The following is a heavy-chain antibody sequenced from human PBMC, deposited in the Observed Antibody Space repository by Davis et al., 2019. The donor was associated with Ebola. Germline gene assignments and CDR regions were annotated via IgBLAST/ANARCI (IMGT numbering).Heavy chain of an antibody. Sequence: GESLKISCAASGFTFSSYAMHWVRQAPGRGLEWVAFVRSHGSDDHYADSVKGRFTISRDNSKNTLYLQMNSLRAEDTAVYYCARVRYGDYVNWYFDLWGRGTLVTVSS. CDR2: VRSHGSDD. D-gene: IGHD4-17*01. V-gene: IGHV3-30*02. CDR1: GFTFSSYA. J-gene: IGHJ2*01. CDR3: ARVRYGDYVNWYFDL.